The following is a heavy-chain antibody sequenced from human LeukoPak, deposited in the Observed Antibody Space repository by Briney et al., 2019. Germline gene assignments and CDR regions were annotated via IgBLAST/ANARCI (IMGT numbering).Heavy chain of an antibody. D-gene: IGHD3-3*01. CDR2: IYTSGST. J-gene: IGHJ3*02. CDR1: GGSINSGNYY. V-gene: IGHV4-61*02. Sequence: PSETLSLTCTVSGGSINSGNYYWSWIRQPAGKGLEWIGRIYTSGSTNSHPSLRTRVTISVDTSRNQFSLKLSSVTAADTAVYHCARGASYDSDDAFDIWGQGTMVTVTS. CDR3: ARGASYDSDDAFDI.